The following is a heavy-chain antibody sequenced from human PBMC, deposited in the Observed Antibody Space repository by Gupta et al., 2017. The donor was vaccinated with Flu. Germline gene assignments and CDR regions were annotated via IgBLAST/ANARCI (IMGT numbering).Heavy chain of an antibody. J-gene: IGHJ4*02. V-gene: IGHV3-23*01. CDR2: ISGSGDIT. CDR3: AKSRQLDPN. CDR1: GFTFRSYA. D-gene: IGHD1-1*01. Sequence: SGFTFRSYAMTWVRQAPGKGLEWVSTISGSGDITFYADSVKGRFTISRDNSKNTVSLQMNSLRAEDTAIYYCAKSRQLDPNWGQGTRVTVSS.